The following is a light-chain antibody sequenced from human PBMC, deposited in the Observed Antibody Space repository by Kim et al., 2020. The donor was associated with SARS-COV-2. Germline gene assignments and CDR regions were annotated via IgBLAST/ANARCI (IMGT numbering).Light chain of an antibody. Sequence: ASVGDRVTITCRASQGISHDLAWYQQKPGKVPKLLIFAASALHSGVPSRLSGSGSGTDFTLTISSLQPEDVATYYCQKYNGAPWTFGQGTKVDIK. CDR3: QKYNGAPWT. V-gene: IGKV1-27*01. J-gene: IGKJ1*01. CDR1: QGISHD. CDR2: AAS.